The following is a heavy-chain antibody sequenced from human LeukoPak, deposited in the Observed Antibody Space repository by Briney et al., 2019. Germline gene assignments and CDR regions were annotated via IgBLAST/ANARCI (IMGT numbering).Heavy chain of an antibody. J-gene: IGHJ4*02. V-gene: IGHV4-39*07. CDR3: ARVLYSGYEGGGLDY. CDR1: GGSIISSSYY. Sequence: PSETLSLTCTVSGGSIISSSYYWGWIRQPPGKGLEWIASIYYSGSTYYNPSLKSRVTISVDTSKNQFSLKLSSVTAADTAVYYCARVLYSGYEGGGLDYWGQGTLVTVSS. CDR2: IYYSGST. D-gene: IGHD5-12*01.